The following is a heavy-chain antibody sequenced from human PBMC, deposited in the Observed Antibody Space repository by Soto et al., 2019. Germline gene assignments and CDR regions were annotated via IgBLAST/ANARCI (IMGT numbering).Heavy chain of an antibody. J-gene: IGHJ6*02. Sequence: SETLSLTCTVSGGSISSGSYYWSWIRQPPGKGLEWIGYIHYSGSTNYNPSLKSRVTISVDTSKNQFSLKLSSVTAADTAVYYCAVVRGVIAPPGGMDVWGQGTTVTVSS. CDR1: GGSISSGSYY. CDR3: AVVRGVIAPPGGMDV. V-gene: IGHV4-61*01. D-gene: IGHD3-10*01. CDR2: IHYSGST.